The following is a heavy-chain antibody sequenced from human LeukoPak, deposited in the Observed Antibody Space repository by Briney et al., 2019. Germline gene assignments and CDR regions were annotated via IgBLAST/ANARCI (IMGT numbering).Heavy chain of an antibody. CDR2: INHSGST. Sequence: PSETLSLTCTVSGYSISSGYYWGWIRQPPGKGLEWIGEINHSGSTNYNPSLKSRVTISVDTSKNQFSLKLSSVTAADTAVYYCATCYDSSGSGWFDPWGQGTLVTVSS. D-gene: IGHD3-22*01. CDR3: ATCYDSSGSGWFDP. V-gene: IGHV4-38-2*02. J-gene: IGHJ5*02. CDR1: GYSISSGYY.